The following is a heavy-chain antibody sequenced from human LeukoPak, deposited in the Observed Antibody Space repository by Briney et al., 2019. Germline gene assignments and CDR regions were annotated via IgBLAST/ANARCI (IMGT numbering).Heavy chain of an antibody. Sequence: ASVKVSCKASGYSFADYYIHWVRQAPGQGLEWMGWIKPDSGGTRSAQKFQGRVTMTTDTSIGTAYMELSSLRYDDTAVYYCATNILVRDIINWFDPWGQGTLVTVSS. CDR3: ATNILVRDIINWFDP. CDR2: IKPDSGGT. J-gene: IGHJ5*02. V-gene: IGHV1-2*02. CDR1: GYSFADYY. D-gene: IGHD3-10*01.